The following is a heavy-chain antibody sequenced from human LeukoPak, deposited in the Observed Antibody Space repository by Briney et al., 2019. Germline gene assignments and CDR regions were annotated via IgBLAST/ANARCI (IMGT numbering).Heavy chain of an antibody. CDR2: INHSGST. J-gene: IGHJ6*03. CDR1: GGSFSGYY. D-gene: IGHD3-3*01. V-gene: IGHV4-34*01. Sequence: KPSETLSLTCAVYGGSFSGYYWSWIRQPPGKGLEWIGEINHSGSTNYNPSLKSRFTISVDTSKNQFSLKLSSVTAADTAVYYCAREGLEWLFKGYYYYYMDVWGKGTTVTVSS. CDR3: AREGLEWLFKGYYYYYMDV.